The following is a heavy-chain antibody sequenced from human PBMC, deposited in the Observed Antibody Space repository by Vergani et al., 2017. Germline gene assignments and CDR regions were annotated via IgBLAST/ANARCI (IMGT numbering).Heavy chain of an antibody. CDR3: ARMNSFFSDDTGLYFDFFDY. CDR1: GFTFSSFS. V-gene: IGHV3-48*01. D-gene: IGHD2-8*02. J-gene: IGHJ4*02. CDR2: ITGYTTTI. Sequence: ELQLVESGGGLVQPGGSLRLSCVASGFTFSSFSINWVRQAPGKVLEWISSITGYTTTISYADSVRGRFTVSRDNAQNSVFLQLSGLRVEDTAIYYCARMNSFFSDDTGLYFDFFDYWGQGSLVTVSS.